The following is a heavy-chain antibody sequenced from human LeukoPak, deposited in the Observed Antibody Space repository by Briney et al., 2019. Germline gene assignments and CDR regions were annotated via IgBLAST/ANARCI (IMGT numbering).Heavy chain of an antibody. CDR2: ISGSGGST. CDR3: AKDISAMIVVVVTPTTGAFDI. J-gene: IGHJ3*02. D-gene: IGHD3-22*01. V-gene: IGHV3-23*01. Sequence: GGSLRLSCAASGFTFSSYAMSWVRQAPGKGLEWVSAISGSGGSTYYADSVKGRFTISRDNSKNTLYLQMNSLRAEDTAVYYCAKDISAMIVVVVTPTTGAFDIWGQGTMVTVSS. CDR1: GFTFSSYA.